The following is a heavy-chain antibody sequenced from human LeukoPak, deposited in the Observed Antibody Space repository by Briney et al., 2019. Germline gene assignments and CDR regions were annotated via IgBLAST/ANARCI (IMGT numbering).Heavy chain of an antibody. J-gene: IGHJ4*02. D-gene: IGHD3-3*02. CDR3: ASTVPRPPIFGGWRYFDY. CDR2: IYYSGST. CDR1: GGSISSSSYY. V-gene: IGHV4-39*01. Sequence: SETLSLTCTVSGGSISSSSYYWGWIRQPPGKGLEWIGNIYYSGSTYYNPSLKSRVTISVDTSKNQFSLKLSSVTAADTAVYYCASTVPRPPIFGGWRYFDYWGQGTLVTVSS.